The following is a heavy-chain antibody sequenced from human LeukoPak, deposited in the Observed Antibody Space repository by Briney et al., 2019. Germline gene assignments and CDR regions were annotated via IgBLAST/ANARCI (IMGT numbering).Heavy chain of an antibody. Sequence: PSETPSLTCTASGGSVSSGSYYWSWIRQPPGKGLEWIGYIHYSGSTNYNPSLKSRVTISVDTSKNQFSLKLSSVTAADTAVYYCARGFYDSSGYYYDGYWGQGTLVTVSS. J-gene: IGHJ4*02. CDR3: ARGFYDSSGYYYDGY. D-gene: IGHD3-22*01. CDR1: GGSVSSGSYY. V-gene: IGHV4-61*01. CDR2: IHYSGST.